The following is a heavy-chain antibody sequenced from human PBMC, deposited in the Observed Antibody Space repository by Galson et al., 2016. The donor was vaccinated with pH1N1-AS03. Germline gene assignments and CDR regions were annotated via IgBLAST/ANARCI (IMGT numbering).Heavy chain of an antibody. V-gene: IGHV3-33*01. CDR3: ARDRHYYDYIWGTYRCDWYFDL. D-gene: IGHD3-16*02. CDR1: GFTFSSHG. J-gene: IGHJ2*01. Sequence: SLRLSCAAFGFTFSSHGMHWVRQTPGKGLEWVAVIWHDGREKYYADSVKGRLTISRDNSKNTLYLQMNSLRAEDTAVYYCARDRHYYDYIWGTYRCDWYFDLWGRGTLATVSS. CDR2: IWHDGREK.